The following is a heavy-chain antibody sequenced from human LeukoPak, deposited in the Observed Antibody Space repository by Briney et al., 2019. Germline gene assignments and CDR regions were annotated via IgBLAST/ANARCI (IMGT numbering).Heavy chain of an antibody. J-gene: IGHJ4*02. V-gene: IGHV3-23*01. D-gene: IGHD6-13*01. CDR1: GLTFSSYA. CDR2: ISGSGGST. CDR3: AKDRAQLVNGLLDY. Sequence: QAGGSLRLSCAASGLTFSSYAMSWVRQAPGKGLEWVSAISGSGGSTYYADSVKGRFTISRDNSKNTLYLQMNSLRAEDTAVYYCAKDRAQLVNGLLDYWGQGTLVTVSS.